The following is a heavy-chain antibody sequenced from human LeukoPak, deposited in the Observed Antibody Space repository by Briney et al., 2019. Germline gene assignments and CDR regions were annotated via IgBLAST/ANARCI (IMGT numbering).Heavy chain of an antibody. V-gene: IGHV4-39*07. J-gene: IGHJ4*02. CDR2: IYYSGRT. Sequence: SETLSLTCTVSGGTISSSSYCWGWIRQPPGKGLGWIGSIYYSGRTYYNPSLKSRVTISVDTSKNQFSLKLSSVTAADTAVYYCATNPFGGDYAPFFDYWGQGTLVTVSS. CDR1: GGTISSSSYC. CDR3: ATNPFGGDYAPFFDY. D-gene: IGHD4-17*01.